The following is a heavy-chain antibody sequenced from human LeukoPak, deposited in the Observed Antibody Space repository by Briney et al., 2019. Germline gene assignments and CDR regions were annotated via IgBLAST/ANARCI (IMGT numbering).Heavy chain of an antibody. CDR2: IFSNDEK. V-gene: IGHV2-26*01. CDR1: GFSLSNARMD. D-gene: IGHD1-26*01. Sequence: SGPTLVNPTETLRLTCTVSGFSLSNARMDVSWIRQPPQKALEWLAHIFSNDEKSYSTSLKSRLTISKDTPKSQVVLIMTKVDPVYAATYYCARITVVGARSNWFDPWGQGTLVTGSS. CDR3: ARITVVGARSNWFDP. J-gene: IGHJ5*02.